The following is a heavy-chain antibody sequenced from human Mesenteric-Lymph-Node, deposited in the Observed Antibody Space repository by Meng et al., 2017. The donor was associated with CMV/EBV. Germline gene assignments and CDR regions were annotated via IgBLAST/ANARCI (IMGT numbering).Heavy chain of an antibody. CDR2: SYGGGRK. D-gene: IGHD1-1*01. J-gene: IGHJ3*01. CDR3: ARESWTIDAFDV. V-gene: IGHV3-66*01. Sequence: CVAAGLRETSGDMSGEGQDEGKGMKWVKNSYGGGRKKFADTERGRFTFSRDNSKNTVYLHMKSLRAEDTAVYYCARESWTIDAFDVWGQGTMVTVSS. CDR1: GLRETSGD.